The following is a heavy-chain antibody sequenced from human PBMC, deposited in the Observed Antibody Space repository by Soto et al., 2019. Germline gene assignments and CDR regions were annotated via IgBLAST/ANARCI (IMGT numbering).Heavy chain of an antibody. CDR3: ERVSEHDAFDI. CDR2: ISSNGGST. CDR1: GFTFSSYA. V-gene: IGHV3-64*02. Sequence: GGSLRLSCAASGFTFSSYAMHWVRQAPGKGLEYVSAISSNGGSTYYADSVKGRFTISRDNSKNTLYLQMGSLRAEDMAVYYCERVSEHDAFDIWGQGTLVPVSS. J-gene: IGHJ3*02.